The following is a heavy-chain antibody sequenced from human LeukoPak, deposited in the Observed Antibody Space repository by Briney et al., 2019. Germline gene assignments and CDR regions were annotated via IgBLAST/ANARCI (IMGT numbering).Heavy chain of an antibody. Sequence: TGGSLRLSCAASGFTFDDYAMHWVRQAPGKGLEWVSGISWNSGSIAYADSVKGRFTISRDNAKNSLYLQMNSLRAEDTALYYCAKDRSGWDKTFDYWGQGTLVTDSS. CDR3: AKDRSGWDKTFDY. CDR1: GFTFDDYA. J-gene: IGHJ4*02. V-gene: IGHV3-9*01. D-gene: IGHD6-19*01. CDR2: ISWNSGSI.